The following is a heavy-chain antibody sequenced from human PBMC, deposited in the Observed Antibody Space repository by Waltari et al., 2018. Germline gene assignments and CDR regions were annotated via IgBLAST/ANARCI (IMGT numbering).Heavy chain of an antibody. V-gene: IGHV3-11*01. J-gene: IGHJ6*03. CDR1: GFTFSDYY. Sequence: QVQLVESGGGLVKPGGSLRLSCAASGFTFSDYYMRWIRQAPGKGLEWVSYSSSSGSTLYDADAVKGRFTISRDNAKNSRYLQMNSLRAEDTAVYYCARPPTPYYYYYMDVWGKGTTVTVSS. CDR2: SSSSGSTL. CDR3: ARPPTPYYYYYMDV.